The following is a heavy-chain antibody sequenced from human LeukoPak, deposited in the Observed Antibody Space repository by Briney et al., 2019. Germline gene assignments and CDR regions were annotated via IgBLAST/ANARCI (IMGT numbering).Heavy chain of an antibody. V-gene: IGHV3-30*02. CDR1: GFPFSAYG. Sequence: GGSLRLSCAASGFPFSAYGFHWVRQAPGKGLEWVAFIPFDTNNRYYADSVEGRFIISRDNSKNTLYLQMNSLRAEDTAVYYCARPRYSSGWYGDYWGQGILVTVS. J-gene: IGHJ4*02. CDR2: IPFDTNNR. CDR3: ARPRYSSGWYGDY. D-gene: IGHD6-19*01.